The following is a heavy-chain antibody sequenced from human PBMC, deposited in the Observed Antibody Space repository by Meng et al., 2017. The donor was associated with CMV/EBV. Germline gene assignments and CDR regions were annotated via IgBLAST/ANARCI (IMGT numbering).Heavy chain of an antibody. Sequence: ASVKVSCKASGYTFTGYYMHWVRQAPGQGLEWMGWINPNSGGTNYAQKFQGRVTMTRDTSISTAYMELSRLRSDDTAVYYCARDRGRWLQLAAYWGQGTLVTVSS. J-gene: IGHJ4*02. CDR2: INPNSGGT. D-gene: IGHD5-24*01. CDR3: ARDRGRWLQLAAY. CDR1: GYTFTGYY. V-gene: IGHV1-2*02.